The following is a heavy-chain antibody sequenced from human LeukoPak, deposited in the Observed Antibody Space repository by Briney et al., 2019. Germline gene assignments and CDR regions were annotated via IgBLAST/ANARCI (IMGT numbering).Heavy chain of an antibody. Sequence: ASVKVSCKASGYTFTGYYLHWVRQAPGQGLEWMGRINPDSGGTNYAQQFQGRVTMTRATSISTADMELNRLTSDDTAVYYCARACSGGSCYSDNWLDPWGQGTLVTVSS. CDR2: INPDSGGT. CDR3: ARACSGGSCYSDNWLDP. V-gene: IGHV1-2*06. D-gene: IGHD2-15*01. J-gene: IGHJ5*02. CDR1: GYTFTGYY.